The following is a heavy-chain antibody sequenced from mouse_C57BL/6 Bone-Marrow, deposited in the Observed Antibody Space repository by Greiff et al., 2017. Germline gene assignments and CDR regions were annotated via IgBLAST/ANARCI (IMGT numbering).Heavy chain of an antibody. CDR2: IDPEDGGT. CDR3: ARPVDY. V-gene: IGHV14-2*01. Sequence: VQLQQSGAELVKPGASVKLSCTASGFNIKDYYMHWVKQRTEHGLEWIGRIDPEDGGTKYAPKFQGKATMTADTSSNPAYLQLSSLTSEATAVYYCARPVDYWGQGTTLTVSS. J-gene: IGHJ2*01. CDR1: GFNIKDYY.